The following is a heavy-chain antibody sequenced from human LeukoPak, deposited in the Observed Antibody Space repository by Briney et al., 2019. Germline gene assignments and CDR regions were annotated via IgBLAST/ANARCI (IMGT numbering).Heavy chain of an antibody. D-gene: IGHD3-22*01. J-gene: IGHJ3*02. CDR3: AKDLLGHYYDSSGTGWAFDI. CDR1: GFTFDDYA. Sequence: GRSLRLSCAASGFTFDDYAMHWVRQAPGKGLEWVSGISWNSGSIGYADSVKGRFTISRDNAKNSLYLQMNSLRAEDTALYYCAKDLLGHYYDSSGTGWAFDIWGQGTMVTVSS. CDR2: ISWNSGSI. V-gene: IGHV3-9*01.